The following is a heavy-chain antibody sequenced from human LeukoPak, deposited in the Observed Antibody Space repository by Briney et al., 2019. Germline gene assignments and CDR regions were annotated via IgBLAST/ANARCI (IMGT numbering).Heavy chain of an antibody. Sequence: SETLSLTCAVYGGSFSGYYWSWIRQPPGKGLQWIGEINQSGSTNYNPSLKSRVTISVDTSKDQFSLKLSSVTAADTAVYYCARCRRFTSTVTTTIDYWGQETLVTVSS. D-gene: IGHD4-17*01. V-gene: IGHV4-34*01. CDR2: INQSGST. CDR3: ARCRRFTSTVTTTIDY. J-gene: IGHJ4*02. CDR1: GGSFSGYY.